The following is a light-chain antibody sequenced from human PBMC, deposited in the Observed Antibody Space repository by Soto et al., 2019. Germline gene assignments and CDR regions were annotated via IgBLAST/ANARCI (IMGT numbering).Light chain of an antibody. CDR1: SRDVGGYNY. CDR2: EVS. Sequence: QSALTQPASVSGSPGQSITISRTGTSRDVGGYNYVSWYQQHPGKAPKLMIYEVSNRPSGGSNRFSGSKSGNTASLTISGLQAEDEADYYCSSYTSSSVVFGGGTKLTVL. J-gene: IGLJ2*01. CDR3: SSYTSSSVV. V-gene: IGLV2-14*01.